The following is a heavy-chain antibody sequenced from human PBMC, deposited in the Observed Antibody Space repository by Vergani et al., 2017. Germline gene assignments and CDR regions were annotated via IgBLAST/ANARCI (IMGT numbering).Heavy chain of an antibody. D-gene: IGHD1-26*01. J-gene: IGHJ3*02. V-gene: IGHV5-10-1*03. Sequence: EVQLVPSGAEVKKPGESLRISCKGSGYSFTSYWISRVRQMPGKGLEWMGRIDPSDSYTNYSPSFQGHVTISADKSISTAYLQWSSLKASDTAMYYCARHVYTGAGTDAFDIWGQGTMVTVSS. CDR3: ARHVYTGAGTDAFDI. CDR2: IDPSDSYT. CDR1: GYSFTSYW.